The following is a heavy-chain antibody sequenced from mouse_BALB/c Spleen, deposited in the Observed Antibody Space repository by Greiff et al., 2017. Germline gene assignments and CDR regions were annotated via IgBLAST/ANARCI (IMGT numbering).Heavy chain of an antibody. Sequence: VQLQQSGTVLARPGASVKMSCKASGYTFTSYWMHWVKQRPGQGLEWIGAIYPGNSDTSYNQKFKGKAKLTAVTSTSTAYMELSSLTNEDSAVYYCTRWLQLCSLDYWGQGTTLTVSS. V-gene: IGHV1-5*01. J-gene: IGHJ2*01. CDR3: TRWLQLCSLDY. D-gene: IGHD2-2*01. CDR1: GYTFTSYW. CDR2: IYPGNSDT.